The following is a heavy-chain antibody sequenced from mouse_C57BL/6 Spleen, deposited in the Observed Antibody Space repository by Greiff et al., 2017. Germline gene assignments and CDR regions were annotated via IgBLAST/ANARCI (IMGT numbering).Heavy chain of an antibody. J-gene: IGHJ2*01. D-gene: IGHD2-4*01. CDR3: AGDYYDYDGDFDY. Sequence: QVHVKQSGPELVKPGASVKISCKASGYAFSSSWMNWVKQRPGKGLEWIGRIYPGDGDTNYNGKFKGKATLTADKSSSTAYMQLSSLTSEDSAVYFCAGDYYDYDGDFDYWGQGTTLTVSS. CDR1: GYAFSSSW. CDR2: IYPGDGDT. V-gene: IGHV1-82*01.